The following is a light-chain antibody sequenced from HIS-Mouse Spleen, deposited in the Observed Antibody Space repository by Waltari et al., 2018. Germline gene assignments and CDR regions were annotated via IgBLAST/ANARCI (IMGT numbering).Light chain of an antibody. CDR3: AAWDDSLNGNYV. CDR2: SNN. Sequence: QSVLTQPPSASGTPGQRVTISCSGSSSNIGSNTVNWYQQLPGTAPKLLIHSNNQRPEGVPGRFSGSKAGTSASLAISGLQSEDEADYYCAAWDDSLNGNYVFGTGTKVTVL. V-gene: IGLV1-44*01. CDR1: SSNIGSNT. J-gene: IGLJ1*01.